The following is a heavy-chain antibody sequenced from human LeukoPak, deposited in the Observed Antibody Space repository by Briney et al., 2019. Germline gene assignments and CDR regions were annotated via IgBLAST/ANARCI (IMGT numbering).Heavy chain of an antibody. CDR3: ARDSYPYLFNYYDNKGGAFDI. J-gene: IGHJ3*02. Sequence: ASVKVSCKASGYTFTSYGISWVRQAPGQGLEWMGWISAYNGNTNYAQKLQGGVTMTTDTSTSTAYMELRSLRSDDTAVYYCARDSYPYLFNYYDNKGGAFDIWGQGTMVTVSS. D-gene: IGHD3-22*01. CDR2: ISAYNGNT. CDR1: GYTFTSYG. V-gene: IGHV1-18*01.